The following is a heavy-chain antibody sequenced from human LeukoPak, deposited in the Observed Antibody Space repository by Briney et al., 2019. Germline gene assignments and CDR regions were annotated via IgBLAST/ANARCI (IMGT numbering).Heavy chain of an antibody. CDR3: ARDGNPWNLDV. CDR1: GGSISPYY. V-gene: IGHV4-59*01. J-gene: IGHJ2*01. Sequence: KTSETLSLTCTVSGGSISPYYWTWIRQSPGKALEWIGYIYYSGRTSYNPSLKSRVTMSVDTSKNQFSLQLSSVTAADTAVYYCARDGNPWNLDVRGRGTLVTVSS. CDR2: IYYSGRT. D-gene: IGHD1-26*01.